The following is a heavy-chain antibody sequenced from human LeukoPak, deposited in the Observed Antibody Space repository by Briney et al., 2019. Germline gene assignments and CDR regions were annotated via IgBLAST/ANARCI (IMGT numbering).Heavy chain of an antibody. V-gene: IGHV1-2*02. CDR2: INPNRGGT. CDR1: GYTFTGYY. D-gene: IGHD2-15*01. Sequence: ASVKVSCKASGYTFTGYYMHWVRPAPGQGLEWMGCINPNRGGTNYAQRFQGRVTMTRDTSISTGYMELNRLKSDDTAIYYCARDRSVVATDDAFDIWGPGTMVTVSS. CDR3: ARDRSVVATDDAFDI. J-gene: IGHJ3*02.